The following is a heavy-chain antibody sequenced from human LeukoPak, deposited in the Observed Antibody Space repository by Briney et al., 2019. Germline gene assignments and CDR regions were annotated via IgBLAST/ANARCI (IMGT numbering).Heavy chain of an antibody. Sequence: SVKVSCKASGYTFTSYDINWVRQATGQGLEWMGGIIPIFGTANYAQKFQGRVTITADESTSTAYMELSSLRSEDTAVYYCASCSSTSCSGYYYYGMDVWGQGTTVTVSS. CDR2: IIPIFGTA. D-gene: IGHD2-2*01. V-gene: IGHV1-69*13. J-gene: IGHJ6*02. CDR1: GYTFTSYD. CDR3: ASCSSTSCSGYYYYGMDV.